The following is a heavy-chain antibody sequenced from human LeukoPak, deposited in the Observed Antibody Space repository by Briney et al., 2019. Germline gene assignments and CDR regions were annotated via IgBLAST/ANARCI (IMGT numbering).Heavy chain of an antibody. CDR1: GGSISSGSYY. J-gene: IGHJ5*02. D-gene: IGHD3-3*01. Sequence: PSQTLSLTCTVSGGSISSGSYYWSWIRQPAGKGLEWIGRIYTSGSTNYNPSLKSRVTISVDTSKNQFSLKLSSVTAADTAVYYCARDWGFLEPWGQGTLVTVSS. CDR2: IYTSGST. CDR3: ARDWGFLEP. V-gene: IGHV4-61*02.